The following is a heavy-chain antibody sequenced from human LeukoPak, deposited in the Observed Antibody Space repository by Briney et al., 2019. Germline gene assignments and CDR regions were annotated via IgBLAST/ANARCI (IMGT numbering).Heavy chain of an antibody. CDR2: IYYSGST. CDR1: GGSISSSSYY. CDR3: AREPSDSSGYLW. D-gene: IGHD3-22*01. J-gene: IGHJ4*02. Sequence: SETLSLTCTVSGGSISSSSYYWGWIRQPPGKGLEWIGSIYYSGSTYYNPSLKSRVTISVDTSKNQFSLKLSSVTAADTAVYYCAREPSDSSGYLWWGQGTLVTVSS. V-gene: IGHV4-39*07.